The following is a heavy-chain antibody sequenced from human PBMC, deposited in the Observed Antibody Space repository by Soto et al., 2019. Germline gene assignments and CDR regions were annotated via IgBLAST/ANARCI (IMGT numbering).Heavy chain of an antibody. D-gene: IGHD3-22*01. J-gene: IGHJ4*02. Sequence: ASVKVSCKASGYTFTSYYMHWVRQAPGQGLEWMGIINPSGGSTSYAQKFQGRVTMTRDTSTSTVYMELSSLRSEDTAVYYCARDGHYDSSGYYLYYFDYWRQGTLVTVS. V-gene: IGHV1-46*03. CDR1: GYTFTSYY. CDR2: INPSGGST. CDR3: ARDGHYDSSGYYLYYFDY.